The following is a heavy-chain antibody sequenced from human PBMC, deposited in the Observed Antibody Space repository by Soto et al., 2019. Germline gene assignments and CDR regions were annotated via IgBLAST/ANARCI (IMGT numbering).Heavy chain of an antibody. CDR2: IKSKTDGGTT. CDR3: TPGTTVTTTY. J-gene: IGHJ4*02. Sequence: KGLEWVGRIKSKTDGGTTDYAAPVKGRFTISREDSKNTLYLQMNSLKTEDTAVYYCTPGTTVTTTYWGQGTLVTVSS. V-gene: IGHV3-15*07. D-gene: IGHD4-17*01.